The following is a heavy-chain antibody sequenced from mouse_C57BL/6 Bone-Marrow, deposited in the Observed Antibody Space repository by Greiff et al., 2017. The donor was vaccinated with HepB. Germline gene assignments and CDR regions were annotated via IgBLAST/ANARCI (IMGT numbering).Heavy chain of an antibody. J-gene: IGHJ2*01. CDR1: GYTFTSYW. V-gene: IGHV1-59*01. Sequence: VQLQQPGAELVRPGTSVKLSCKASGYTFTSYWMHWVKQRPGQGLEWIGVIDPSDSYTNYNQKFKGKATLTVDTSSSTAYMQLSSLTSEDSAVYYCARRFRGYWGQGTTLTVSS. CDR2: IDPSDSYT. CDR3: ARRFRGY.